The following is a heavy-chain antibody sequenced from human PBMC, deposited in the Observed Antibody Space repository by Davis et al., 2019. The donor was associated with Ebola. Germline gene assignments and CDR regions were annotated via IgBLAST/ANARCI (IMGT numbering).Heavy chain of an antibody. CDR3: AKPHSSAYYYCFDF. Sequence: GESLKISCAASGFTFSSYAMSWVRQAPGKGLEWVSAISGSGGSTYYADSVKGRFTISRDNSKNTLHLQMNSLRADDTAVYYCAKPHSSAYYYCFDFWGQGTLVTVSS. CDR2: ISGSGGST. CDR1: GFTFSSYA. J-gene: IGHJ4*02. V-gene: IGHV3-23*01. D-gene: IGHD3-22*01.